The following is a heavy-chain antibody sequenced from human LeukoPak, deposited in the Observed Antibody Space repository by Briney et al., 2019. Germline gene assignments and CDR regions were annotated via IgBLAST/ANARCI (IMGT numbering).Heavy chain of an antibody. CDR3: ARASSGWLLGYFDY. Sequence: SETLSLTCTVSGGSISSYYWSWIRQPPGKGLEWIGHIYYSGSTNYNPSLKSRVTISVDTSKNQFSLKLSSVTAADTAVYYCARASSGWLLGYFDYWGQGTLVTVSS. CDR1: GGSISSYY. V-gene: IGHV4-59*01. D-gene: IGHD6-19*01. CDR2: IYYSGST. J-gene: IGHJ4*02.